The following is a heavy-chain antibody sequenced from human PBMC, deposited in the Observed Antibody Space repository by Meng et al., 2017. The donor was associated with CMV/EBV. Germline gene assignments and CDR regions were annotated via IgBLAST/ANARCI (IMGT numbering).Heavy chain of an antibody. CDR2: INPSGGST. CDR3: ARPTNYCSSTSCFLNGMDV. V-gene: IGHV1-46*01. CDR1: GYTFTSYG. D-gene: IGHD2-2*01. Sequence: ASVKVSCKASGYTFTSYGISWVRQAPGQGLEWMGIINPSGGSTSYAQKFQGRVTMTRDTSTSTVYMELSSLRSEDTAVYYCARPTNYCSSTSCFLNGMDVWGQGTTVTVSS. J-gene: IGHJ6*02.